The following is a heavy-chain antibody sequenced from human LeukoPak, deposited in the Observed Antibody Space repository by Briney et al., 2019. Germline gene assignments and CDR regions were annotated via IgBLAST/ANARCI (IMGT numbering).Heavy chain of an antibody. CDR3: ARDDYGSGSWNDY. CDR2: SIWSGGST. CDR1: GFTFSSYS. V-gene: IGHV3-20*04. Sequence: GVSLRLFCAVSGFTFSSYSMNWARQAPGKGLEWVSGSIWSGGSTGYEDSVKGRFTISRDNAKNSLYLQMNSMRAEDTALYYCARDDYGSGSWNDYWGQGTLVTVSS. J-gene: IGHJ4*02. D-gene: IGHD3-10*01.